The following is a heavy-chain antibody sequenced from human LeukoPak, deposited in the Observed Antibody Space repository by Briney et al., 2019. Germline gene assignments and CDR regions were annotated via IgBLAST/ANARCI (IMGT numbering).Heavy chain of an antibody. CDR3: AREGPFYCSSTSCSAFDI. D-gene: IGHD2-2*01. V-gene: IGHV4-59*11. CDR2: IYYSGST. Sequence: PSETLSLTCTVSGGSISSHYWSWIRQPPGKGLEWFGYIYYSGSTNYNPSLKSRVTISVDTSKNQFSLKLSSVTAADTAVYYCAREGPFYCSSTSCSAFDIWGQGTMVTVSS. J-gene: IGHJ3*02. CDR1: GGSISSHY.